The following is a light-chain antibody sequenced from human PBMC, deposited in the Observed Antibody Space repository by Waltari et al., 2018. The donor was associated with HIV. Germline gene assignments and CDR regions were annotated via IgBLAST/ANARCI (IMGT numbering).Light chain of an antibody. CDR1: QSLLHGDGKTY. CDR2: EVS. J-gene: IGKJ4*01. V-gene: IGKV2D-29*01. CDR3: MQSVQLPLT. Sequence: IVMTQSPVSLSVTPGQPASISCKSSQSLLHGDGKTYLYWYRQKPGQPPQLRIYEVSSRFSRVPDRFSGGGSGTDFSLTISRVEAEDVGIYYCMQSVQLPLTFGGGTKVEIK.